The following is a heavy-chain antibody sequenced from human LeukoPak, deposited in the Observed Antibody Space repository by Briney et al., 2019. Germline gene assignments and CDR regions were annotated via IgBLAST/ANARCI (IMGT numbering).Heavy chain of an antibody. CDR2: IYHSGST. V-gene: IGHV4-30-2*04. D-gene: IGHD1-26*01. Sequence: SWIRQPPGKGLEWIGYIYHSGSTYYNPSLKSRVTISVDTSKNQFSLKLSSVTAADTAVYYCASTGSYWHFDYWGQGTLVTVSS. CDR3: ASTGSYWHFDY. J-gene: IGHJ4*02.